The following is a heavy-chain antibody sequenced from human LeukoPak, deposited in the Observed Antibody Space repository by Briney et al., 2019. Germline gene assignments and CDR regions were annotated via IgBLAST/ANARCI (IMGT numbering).Heavy chain of an antibody. J-gene: IGHJ4*02. CDR1: GFTFSSYA. D-gene: IGHD6-19*01. CDR3: ATTTGQWLTFDY. CDR2: ISYDGSNK. Sequence: RGSLRLSLAASGFTFSSYAMHWVRQAPGKGLEWVAVISYDGSNKYYADSVKGRFTISRDNSKNTLYLQMNSLRAEDTAVYYCATTTGQWLTFDYWGQGTLVTVSS. V-gene: IGHV3-30-3*01.